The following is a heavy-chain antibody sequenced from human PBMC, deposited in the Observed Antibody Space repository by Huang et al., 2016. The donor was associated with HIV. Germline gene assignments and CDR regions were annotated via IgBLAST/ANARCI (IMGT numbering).Heavy chain of an antibody. V-gene: IGHV3-7*01. CDR2: RKQEGREK. J-gene: IGHJ1*01. CDR1: GFSISTYW. D-gene: IGHD6-19*01. Sequence: EVQLVESGGGLVQPGGSLRVSCAASGFSISTYWMSWVGQTPGKGMEWVPSRKQEGREKDYVDAVKGRFIISRDNAKNSLYLQMNSLRAEDTAVYYCTRGPLGWLVHRYFYHWGQGTLVTVSS. CDR3: TRGPLGWLVHRYFYH.